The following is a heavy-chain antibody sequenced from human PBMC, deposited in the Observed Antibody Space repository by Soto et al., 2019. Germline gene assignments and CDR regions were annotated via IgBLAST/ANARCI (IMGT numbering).Heavy chain of an antibody. V-gene: IGHV4-31*03. J-gene: IGHJ4*02. CDR1: GGSISSGGYY. CDR2: IYYSGCT. Sequence: QVPLQESGPGLVKPSQTLYLPCTVSGGSISSGGYYWNWIRQHPGKGLEWIGYIYYSGCTYYDPSLKRRVTISVDTSKNQFSLKLSSVTAADTSVYYCARSYGDYAVSVPPFDYWGQGTRVTVSS. CDR3: ARSYGDYAVSVPPFDY. D-gene: IGHD4-17*01.